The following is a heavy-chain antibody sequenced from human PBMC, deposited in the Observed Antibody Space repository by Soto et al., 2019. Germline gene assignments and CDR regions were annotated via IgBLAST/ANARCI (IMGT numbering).Heavy chain of an antibody. CDR1: GFTFSNYG. CDR3: AKAVPPFVVVTASDY. Sequence: QVQLVESGGGVVQPGRSLRLSCAASGFTFSNYGMHWVRQAPGKGLEWVALISYDGTNKYYADSVKGRFTISRDNSKNTLYLQINSLRAEDTAVYYCAKAVPPFVVVTASDYWGQGTLVTVSS. CDR2: ISYDGTNK. D-gene: IGHD2-21*02. J-gene: IGHJ4*02. V-gene: IGHV3-30*18.